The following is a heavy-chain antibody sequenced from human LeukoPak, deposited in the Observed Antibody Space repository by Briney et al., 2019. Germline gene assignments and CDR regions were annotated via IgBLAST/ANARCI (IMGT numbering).Heavy chain of an antibody. V-gene: IGHV3-23*01. CDR2: ISGSGGST. Sequence: PGGSLRLSCAASGFTFSSYAMSWVRQAPGKGLEWVSAISGSGGSTYYADSVKGRFTISRDNSKNTLYLQMNSLRAEDTAVYYCAKTDLYGGKIPTPNDYWGQGTLVTVSS. CDR1: GFTFSSYA. CDR3: AKTDLYGGKIPTPNDY. J-gene: IGHJ4*02. D-gene: IGHD3-16*01.